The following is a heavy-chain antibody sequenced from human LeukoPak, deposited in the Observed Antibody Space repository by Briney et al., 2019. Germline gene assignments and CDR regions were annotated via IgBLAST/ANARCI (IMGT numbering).Heavy chain of an antibody. V-gene: IGHV4-4*07. CDR3: ARDPIYCSSTSCAPPQDAFDI. Sequence: SETLSLTCTVSGGSISSYYWNWIRQPAGKGLEWIGRIYTSGSTNYNPSLKSRVTMSVDTSKNQFSLKLSSVTAADTAVYYCARDPIYCSSTSCAPPQDAFDIWGQGTMVTVSS. CDR1: GGSISSYY. CDR2: IYTSGST. J-gene: IGHJ3*02. D-gene: IGHD2-2*01.